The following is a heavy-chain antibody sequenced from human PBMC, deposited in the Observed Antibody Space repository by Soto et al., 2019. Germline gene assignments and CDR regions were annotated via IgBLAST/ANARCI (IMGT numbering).Heavy chain of an antibody. V-gene: IGHV4-30-4*01. Sequence: SETLSLTCTVSGDSISSGDYYWSWVRQPPGKGLEWIGYIFYSGSTYYKPSLKSRVTISLDMSRNHFSLTLSSVTAADSAVYYCARAEVAVAGSGRFDAWGQGTLVTVSS. CDR1: GDSISSGDYY. J-gene: IGHJ5*02. D-gene: IGHD6-19*01. CDR2: IFYSGST. CDR3: ARAEVAVAGSGRFDA.